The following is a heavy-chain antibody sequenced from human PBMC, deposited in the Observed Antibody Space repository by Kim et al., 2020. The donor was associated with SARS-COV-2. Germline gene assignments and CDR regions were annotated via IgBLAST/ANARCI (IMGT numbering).Heavy chain of an antibody. D-gene: IGHD3-22*01. J-gene: IGHJ4*02. CDR3: ARDVGGYYDSSGYRKAWVWDRPNLDY. CDR2: ISSSSSYI. V-gene: IGHV3-21*01. Sequence: GGSLRLSCAASGFTFSSYSMNWVRQAPGKGLEWVSFISSSSSYIYYADSVKGRFTISRDNAKNSLYLQMNSLRAEDTAVYYCARDVGGYYDSSGYRKAWVWDRPNLDYWGQGTLVTVSS. CDR1: GFTFSSYS.